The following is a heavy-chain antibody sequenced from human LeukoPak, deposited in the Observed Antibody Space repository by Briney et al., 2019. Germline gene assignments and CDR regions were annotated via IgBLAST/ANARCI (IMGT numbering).Heavy chain of an antibody. Sequence: GGSLRLSCEASGFTFNDYYMSWLRQAPGKGLEWVSSISSSSSYIYYADSVKGRFTISRDNAKNSLYLQMNSLRAEDTAVYYCARGPTVTTCPFGYWGQGTLVTVSS. D-gene: IGHD4-17*01. CDR3: ARGPTVTTCPFGY. J-gene: IGHJ4*02. V-gene: IGHV3-21*01. CDR2: ISSSSSYI. CDR1: GFTFNDYY.